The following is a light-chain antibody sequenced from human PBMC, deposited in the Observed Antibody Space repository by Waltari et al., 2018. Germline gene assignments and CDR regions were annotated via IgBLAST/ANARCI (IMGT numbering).Light chain of an antibody. CDR1: QNVNSF. V-gene: IGKV3-11*01. J-gene: IGKJ2*01. Sequence: EIVLTQSPGTLSLSPGDRATLSCRASQNVNSFLAWYQQKRGQAPRLLIYDASKRATGIPDRISGSGSGTDFNLTISSLEPEDFAIYYCQQRGNLPETFGRGTRVEMK. CDR3: QQRGNLPET. CDR2: DAS.